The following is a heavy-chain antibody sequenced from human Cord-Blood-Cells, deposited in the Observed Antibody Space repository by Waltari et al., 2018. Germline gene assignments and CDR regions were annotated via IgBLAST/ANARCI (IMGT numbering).Heavy chain of an antibody. D-gene: IGHD1-26*01. CDR2: INHSGST. CDR3: ARGAPGVGAPFDY. Sequence: QVQLQQWGAGLLTPSETLSLTCAVYGGSFSGYYWSWIRQAPGKGLEWIGEINHSGSTNYNPCLKSRVTISVDTSKNQFSLKLSSVTAADTAVYYCARGAPGVGAPFDYWGQGTLVTVSS. V-gene: IGHV4-34*01. CDR1: GGSFSGYY. J-gene: IGHJ4*02.